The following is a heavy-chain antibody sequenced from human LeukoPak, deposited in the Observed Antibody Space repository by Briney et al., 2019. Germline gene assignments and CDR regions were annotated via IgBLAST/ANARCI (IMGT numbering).Heavy chain of an antibody. Sequence: SGGSLRLSCAASGFTFSSYEMNWVRQAPGKGLEWVAFIRYDGSNKYYADSVKGRFTISRDNSKNTLYLQMNSLRAEDTAVYYCAKAAWFGELVDPYYFDYWGQGTLVTVSS. CDR1: GFTFSSYE. D-gene: IGHD3-10*01. CDR2: IRYDGSNK. V-gene: IGHV3-30*02. CDR3: AKAAWFGELVDPYYFDY. J-gene: IGHJ4*02.